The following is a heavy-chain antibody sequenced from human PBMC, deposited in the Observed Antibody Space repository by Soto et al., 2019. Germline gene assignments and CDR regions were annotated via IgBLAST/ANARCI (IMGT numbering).Heavy chain of an antibody. Sequence: PSATLSLTCNVPCGSIDRSNYYWDWLRQPPGKGLEWIGTTYYNGNAYYNPSLKSRVTISVDTSKNQFSLKLSSVTAADTAVYYCARTGTNEYYYYGMDVWGQGTTVT. D-gene: IGHD1-1*01. CDR2: TYYNGNA. CDR1: CGSIDRSNYY. CDR3: ARTGTNEYYYYGMDV. J-gene: IGHJ6*02. V-gene: IGHV4-39*01.